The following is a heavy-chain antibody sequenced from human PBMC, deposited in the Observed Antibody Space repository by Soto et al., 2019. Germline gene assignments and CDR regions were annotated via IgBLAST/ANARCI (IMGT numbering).Heavy chain of an antibody. D-gene: IGHD3-10*01. CDR1: GGSISSYD. V-gene: IGHV4-59*01. CDR3: ARARLSRSWWFDP. CDR2: IYYSGST. J-gene: IGHJ5*02. Sequence: QVQLQESGPGLVKPSETLSLTCTVSGGSISSYDWSWIRQPPGKGLEWIGYIYYSGSTNYNPSLKSRVTISVDTSKNQFSLKLSSVTAADTAVYYCARARLSRSWWFDPWGQGTLVTVSS.